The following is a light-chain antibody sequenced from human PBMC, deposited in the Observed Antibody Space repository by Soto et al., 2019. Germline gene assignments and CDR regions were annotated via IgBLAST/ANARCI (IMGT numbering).Light chain of an antibody. J-gene: IGLJ1*01. Sequence: QSALTQPPSASGSPGQSVTISCTGTSSDVGGYNYVSWYQQHPGKAPKLMIYEVSKRPSGVPDRFSGSKSGNTASLTVSVLQAEDEADYYCSSYAGSNNPNYVFGTGTKVTVL. V-gene: IGLV2-8*01. CDR2: EVS. CDR3: SSYAGSNNPNYV. CDR1: SSDVGGYNY.